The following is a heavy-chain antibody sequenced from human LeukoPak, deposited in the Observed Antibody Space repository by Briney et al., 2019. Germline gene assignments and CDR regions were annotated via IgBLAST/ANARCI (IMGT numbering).Heavy chain of an antibody. CDR1: GYTFTSYD. CDR2: MNPNSGNT. J-gene: IGHJ5*02. D-gene: IGHD5-12*01. V-gene: IGHV1-8*01. Sequence: AASVKVSCKASGYTFTSYDINWVRQATGQGLEWMGWMNPNSGNTGYAQKFQGRVTMTRNTSISTAYMELSSLRSEDTAVYYCARVRRGYDYNWFDPWGQGTLVTVSS. CDR3: ARVRRGYDYNWFDP.